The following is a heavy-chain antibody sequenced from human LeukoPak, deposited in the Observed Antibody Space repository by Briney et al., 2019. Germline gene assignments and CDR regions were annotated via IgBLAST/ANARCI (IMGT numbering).Heavy chain of an antibody. D-gene: IGHD2-15*01. CDR3: ARDQMVDCSGGSCYGDAFDI. CDR1: GFTFSSYG. V-gene: IGHV3-30*02. CDR2: IRYDGSNK. Sequence: GGSLRLSCAASGFTFSSYGMHWVRQAPGKGLEWVAFIRYDGSNKYYADSVKGRFTISRDNSKNTLYLQMNSLRAEDTAVYYCARDQMVDCSGGSCYGDAFDIWGQGTMVTVSS. J-gene: IGHJ3*02.